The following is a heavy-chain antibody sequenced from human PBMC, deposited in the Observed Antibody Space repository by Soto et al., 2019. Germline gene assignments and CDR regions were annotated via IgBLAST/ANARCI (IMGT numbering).Heavy chain of an antibody. V-gene: IGHV3-33*01. CDR2: IWYDGSNK. D-gene: IGHD6-19*01. Sequence: QVQLVESGGGVVQPGRSLRLSCAASGFTFSSYGMHWVRQAPGKGREWVAVIWYDGSNKYYADSVKGRLTISRDNSKNTLYLQMNSLRAEDTAVYYCARDAGSGWYARGHFDYWVQGTLVTVSS. CDR1: GFTFSSYG. J-gene: IGHJ4*02. CDR3: ARDAGSGWYARGHFDY.